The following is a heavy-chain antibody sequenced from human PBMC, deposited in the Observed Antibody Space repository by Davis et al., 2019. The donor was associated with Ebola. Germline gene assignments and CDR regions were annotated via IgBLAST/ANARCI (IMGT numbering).Heavy chain of an antibody. CDR3: GSPGDYVRYFQH. CDR1: GGSFSGYY. J-gene: IGHJ1*01. V-gene: IGHV4-34*01. Sequence: SETLSLTCAVYGGSFSGYYWSWIRQPPGKGLEWIGAINHSGSTNYNPSLESRVTIPADTSKRQFSLKVSSVTAADTAVYYWGSPGDYVRYFQHWGQGALVTVSS. D-gene: IGHD4-17*01. CDR2: INHSGST.